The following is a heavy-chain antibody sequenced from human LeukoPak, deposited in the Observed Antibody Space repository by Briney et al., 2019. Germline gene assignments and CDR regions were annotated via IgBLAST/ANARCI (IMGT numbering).Heavy chain of an antibody. CDR3: ARDFTPEWFDIH. V-gene: IGHV3-30*04. J-gene: IGHJ4*02. D-gene: IGHD3-3*01. CDR2: ISYDGSDE. CDR1: GFTFSSYA. Sequence: GGSLRLSCAASGFTFSSYAMSWVRQAPGKGLEWVGVISYDGSDEYYTDSVKGRFTISRDNSKNTVYLQMNSLRADDTAVYYCARDFTPEWFDIHWGQGTLVTVS.